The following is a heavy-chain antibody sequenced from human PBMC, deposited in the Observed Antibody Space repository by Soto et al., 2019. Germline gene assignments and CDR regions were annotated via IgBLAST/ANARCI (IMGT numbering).Heavy chain of an antibody. Sequence: QVQLQQWGAGLLKPSETLSLTCAVYGGSFSNYYWSWIRQPPGKGLEWIGEINHSGSTSYNPSLKSRVTISVDTSKNQFSRTVSSVTAADTAVYYCARGRGYCSGGSCYRRNYYMDVWGKGTTVTVSS. CDR1: GGSFSNYY. CDR3: ARGRGYCSGGSCYRRNYYMDV. J-gene: IGHJ6*03. CDR2: INHSGST. V-gene: IGHV4-34*01. D-gene: IGHD2-15*01.